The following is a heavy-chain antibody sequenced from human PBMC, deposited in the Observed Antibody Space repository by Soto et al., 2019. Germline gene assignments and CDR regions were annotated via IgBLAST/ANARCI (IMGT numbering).Heavy chain of an antibody. J-gene: IGHJ1*01. CDR1: GFTFSSYE. D-gene: IGHD3-16*02. Sequence: EVQLVESGGGSVQPGGSLRLSCAASGFTFSSYEMIWVRQAPGKGLEWVSYISGSGYTSGVGPTIHYADSVKGRFTISRNDAKNSLYLQMNSLRVEDTAVYYCARVSQSFIEYFQHGGQGTLVTVSS. CDR3: ARVSQSFIEYFQH. V-gene: IGHV3-48*03. CDR2: ISGSGYTSGVGPTI.